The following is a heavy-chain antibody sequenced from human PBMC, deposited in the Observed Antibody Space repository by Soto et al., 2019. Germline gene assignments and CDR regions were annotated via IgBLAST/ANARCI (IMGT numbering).Heavy chain of an antibody. V-gene: IGHV4-31*03. CDR1: GGSITSGGYY. CDR2: IYYSGLT. J-gene: IGHJ5*02. Sequence: QVQLQESGPGLVKPSQTLSLTCTVSGGSITSGGYYWSWIRQHPGKGLAWIGYIYYSGLTYYNPSLERRVTIAVVTSKNHFSLTLSSVTVAVTAVYYCARSVFPSAQGALVTVSS. CDR3: ARSVFP.